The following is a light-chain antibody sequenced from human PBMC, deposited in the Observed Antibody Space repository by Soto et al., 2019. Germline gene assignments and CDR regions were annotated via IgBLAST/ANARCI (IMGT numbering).Light chain of an antibody. CDR3: QSYDSSLSASV. CDR2: ANN. CDR1: SSNIGAHYD. V-gene: IGLV1-40*01. J-gene: IGLJ1*01. Sequence: QSVLTQPPSVSGAPGQRVTISCTGSSSNIGAHYDVHWYQQLPGTAPKLLIYANNNRPSGVPDRFSGSKSGTSASLAITGLQAEDEADYYCQSYDSSLSASVFGTGTKVTVL.